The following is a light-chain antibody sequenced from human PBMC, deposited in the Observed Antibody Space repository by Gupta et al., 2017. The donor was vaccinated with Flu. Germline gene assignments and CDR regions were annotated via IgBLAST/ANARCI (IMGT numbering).Light chain of an antibody. CDR3: QQYYSTPWT. V-gene: IGKV4-1*01. CDR1: QSVLYSSNNKNY. CDR2: WAS. Sequence: DIVMTQTPDSLAVSLCERATSNCKSSQSVLYSSNNKNYLAWYQQKPGQPPKLLIYWASTRESGVPDRFSGSGSGTDFTLTISSLQAEDVAVYYCQQYYSTPWTFGQGTKVEIK. J-gene: IGKJ1*01.